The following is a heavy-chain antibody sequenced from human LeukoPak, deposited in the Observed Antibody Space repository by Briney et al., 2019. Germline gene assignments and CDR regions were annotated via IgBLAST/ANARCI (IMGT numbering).Heavy chain of an antibody. Sequence: PAETLCLTCTASGGSISSYYWSWIRQPPGKGLEWIGYISYSGSTNYNTSLKSRVTSSVDTSKNQFSLKLSSVTAADTAVYYCASIGVAGQFWDYWGQGTLVTVSS. V-gene: IGHV4-59*01. CDR2: ISYSGST. D-gene: IGHD6-19*01. CDR3: ASIGVAGQFWDY. J-gene: IGHJ4*02. CDR1: GGSISSYY.